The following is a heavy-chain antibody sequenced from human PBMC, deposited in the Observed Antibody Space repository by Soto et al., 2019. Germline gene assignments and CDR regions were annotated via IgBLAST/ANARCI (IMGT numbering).Heavy chain of an antibody. CDR2: IRNKANNYAT. Sequence: EVQLVESGGGLVQPGGSLKLSCAASGFTFSGSTIHWVRQASGRGLEWVGHIRNKANNYATAYTESLKDRFTISRDGSKTTAYLQINSLKIEDTAVYYCLGPISPGWLGHWGQGTLVTVSS. D-gene: IGHD3-9*01. CDR1: GFTFSGST. CDR3: LGPISPGWLGH. V-gene: IGHV3-73*02. J-gene: IGHJ4*02.